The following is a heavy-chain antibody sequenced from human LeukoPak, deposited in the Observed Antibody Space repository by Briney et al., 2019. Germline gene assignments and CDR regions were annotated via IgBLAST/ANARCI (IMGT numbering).Heavy chain of an antibody. CDR2: ITSNGGRT. J-gene: IGHJ4*02. D-gene: IGHD3-16*02. V-gene: IGHV3-64*01. CDR1: GFTFSSYS. CDR3: ARWDGRYPFDY. Sequence: TGGSLRLSCAASGFTFSSYSMHWVRQAPGKGLEYVSAITSNGGRTYYANSVKGRFTISRDNSKNTLYLQMGSLRAEDMAVYYCARWDGRYPFDYWGQGTLVTVSS.